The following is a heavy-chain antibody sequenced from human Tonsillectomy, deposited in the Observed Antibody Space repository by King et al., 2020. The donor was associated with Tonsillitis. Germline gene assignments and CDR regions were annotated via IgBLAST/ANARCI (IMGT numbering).Heavy chain of an antibody. CDR3: AKDLASYYDSWSDFLDYYHHGMDV. CDR2: ISYDGTKK. J-gene: IGHJ6*02. D-gene: IGHD3-3*01. CDR1: GFTFSHYG. V-gene: IGHV3-30*18. Sequence: QVQLVESGGGVVQPGTSLRLSCAASGFTFSHYGMHWVRQGPGKGLEWVASISYDGTKKYSADSVKGRFTISRDKSERILYLQMNSLRPEDTAVYYCAKDLASYYDSWSDFLDYYHHGMDVWGQGTTVIVSS.